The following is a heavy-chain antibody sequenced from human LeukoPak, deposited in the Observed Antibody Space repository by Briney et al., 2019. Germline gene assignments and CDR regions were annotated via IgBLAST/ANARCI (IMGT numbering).Heavy chain of an antibody. Sequence: ASVKVSCKASGYTFTSYAMHWVRQAPGQRLEWMGWINAGNGNTKYSQKFQGRVTITRDTSASTAYMELSSLRSEDTAVYYCARALQQWLVLPDYWGQGTLVTVSS. J-gene: IGHJ4*02. CDR1: GYTFTSYA. CDR2: INAGNGNT. V-gene: IGHV1-3*01. CDR3: ARALQQWLVLPDY. D-gene: IGHD6-19*01.